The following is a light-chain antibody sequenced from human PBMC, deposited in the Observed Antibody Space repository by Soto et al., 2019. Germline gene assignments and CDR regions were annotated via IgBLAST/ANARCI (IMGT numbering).Light chain of an antibody. CDR2: DVS. V-gene: IGLV2-14*01. Sequence: QSALTQPASVSGSPGRSITISCTGTSSDVGGYNYVSWYQQHPGKAPKLMIYDVSNRPSGVSNRFSGSKSGNTASLTISGLQAEDEADYYCSSYTSSSLNWVFGGGTKVTVL. CDR3: SSYTSSSLNWV. CDR1: SSDVGGYNY. J-gene: IGLJ3*02.